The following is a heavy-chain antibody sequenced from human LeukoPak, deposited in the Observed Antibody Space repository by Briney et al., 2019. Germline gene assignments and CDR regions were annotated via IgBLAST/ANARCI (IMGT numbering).Heavy chain of an antibody. CDR1: GYTFTSFY. CDR3: ARDYGGNSGWFDP. CDR2: INPRGGGA. Sequence: ASVKVSCKASGYTFTSFYMHWVRQAPGQGLEWMGIINPRGGGASSAQKFQGRVTLTRSTSISTAYMELRSLTSEDTAVYYCARDYGGNSGWFDPWGQGTLVTVSS. J-gene: IGHJ5*02. V-gene: IGHV1-46*01. D-gene: IGHD4-23*01.